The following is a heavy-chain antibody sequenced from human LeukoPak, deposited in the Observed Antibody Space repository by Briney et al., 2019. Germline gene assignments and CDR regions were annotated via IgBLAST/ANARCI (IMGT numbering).Heavy chain of an antibody. D-gene: IGHD6-13*01. V-gene: IGHV3-74*01. J-gene: IGHJ4*02. CDR2: INSDGSDT. CDR3: VRASSWSIFDY. CDR1: GFTFSTYW. Sequence: PGGSLRLSCAASGFTFSTYWMQWVRQVPGKGLVWVSRINSDGSDTNYADSVKGRFTISRDNAKNTLYLQMNSLRAEDTAVYYCVRASSWSIFDYRGQGTLVTVSS.